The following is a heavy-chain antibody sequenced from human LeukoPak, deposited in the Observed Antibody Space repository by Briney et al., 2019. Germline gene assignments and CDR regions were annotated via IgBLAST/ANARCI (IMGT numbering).Heavy chain of an antibody. J-gene: IGHJ4*02. CDR3: AKLPDNIAVAGLNY. CDR2: ISWDGGST. Sequence: GGFLRLSCAASGFTFDDYTMHWVRQAPGKGLEWVSLISWDGGSTYYADSVKGRFTISRDNSKNSLYLQMNSLRTEDTALYYCAKLPDNIAVAGLNYWGQGTLVTVSS. V-gene: IGHV3-43*01. D-gene: IGHD6-19*01. CDR1: GFTFDDYT.